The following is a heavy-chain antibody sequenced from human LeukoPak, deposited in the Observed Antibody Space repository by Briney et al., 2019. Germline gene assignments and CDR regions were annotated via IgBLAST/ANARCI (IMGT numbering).Heavy chain of an antibody. D-gene: IGHD4-11*01. CDR3: ARPLHPVRTTATGSWFDP. V-gene: IGHV4-34*01. CDR2: INHSGST. Sequence: PSETLSLTCAVYGGSFSGYYWSWIRQPPGKGLEWIGEINHSGSTNYNPSLKSRVTISVDTSKNQFSLKLSSVTAADTAVYYCARPLHPVRTTATGSWFDPWGQGTLVTVSS. CDR1: GGSFSGYY. J-gene: IGHJ5*02.